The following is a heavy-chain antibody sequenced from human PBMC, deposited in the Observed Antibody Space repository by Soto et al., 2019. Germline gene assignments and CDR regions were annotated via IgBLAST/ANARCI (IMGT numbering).Heavy chain of an antibody. Sequence: EVQLVESGGGLIQPGGSLRLSCAASGFTVSSNYMSWVRQAPGKGLEWDSVIYSGGSTYYADSVKGRFTISRDNSKNALYLQMNSMRAEDTAVYYCAREFMGGVAGTWFDPWGQGTLVTFSS. D-gene: IGHD6-19*01. J-gene: IGHJ5*02. CDR2: IYSGGST. CDR1: GFTVSSNY. V-gene: IGHV3-53*01. CDR3: AREFMGGVAGTWFDP.